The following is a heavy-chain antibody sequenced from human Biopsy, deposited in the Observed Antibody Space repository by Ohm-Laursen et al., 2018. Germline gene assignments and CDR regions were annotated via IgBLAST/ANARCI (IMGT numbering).Heavy chain of an antibody. CDR2: IITVSETA. Sequence: SVKVSCKVSGGAFTNYAINWVRQAPGHGLEWMGGIITVSETAGYAERFQGRVTIPADVTTTTAYMDLSGLRSEDTAVYYCVAYPSSGFFENNDDFAMDVWGQGTTVIVSS. D-gene: IGHD6-19*01. CDR3: VAYPSSGFFENNDDFAMDV. V-gene: IGHV1-69*13. J-gene: IGHJ6*02. CDR1: GGAFTNYA.